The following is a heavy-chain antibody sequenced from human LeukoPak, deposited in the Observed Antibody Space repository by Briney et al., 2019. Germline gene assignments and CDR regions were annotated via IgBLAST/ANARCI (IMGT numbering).Heavy chain of an antibody. V-gene: IGHV4-4*02. CDR2: INHSGST. Sequence: SETLSLTCAVSGGSISSSNWWSWIRQPPGKGLEWIGEINHSGSTNYNPSLKSRVTISVDTSKNQFSLKLSSVTAADTAVYYCARDEGYSSSWYVVWFDPWGQGTLVTVSS. CDR3: ARDEGYSSSWYVVWFDP. D-gene: IGHD6-13*01. J-gene: IGHJ5*02. CDR1: GGSISSSNW.